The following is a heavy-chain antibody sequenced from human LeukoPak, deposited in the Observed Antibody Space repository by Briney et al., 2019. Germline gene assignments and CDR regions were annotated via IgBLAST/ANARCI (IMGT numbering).Heavy chain of an antibody. CDR3: ASGILRFLEWFPHYYMDV. D-gene: IGHD3-3*01. J-gene: IGHJ6*03. CDR2: ISSNGVST. Sequence: GGSLRLSCAASGFTFNSYPMHWVRQAPGKGLEYVSGISSNGVSTYYANSVKGRFTISRDNSKNTPYLQMGSLRAEDMAIYYCASGILRFLEWFPHYYMDVWGKGTTVTVSS. CDR1: GFTFNSYP. V-gene: IGHV3-64*01.